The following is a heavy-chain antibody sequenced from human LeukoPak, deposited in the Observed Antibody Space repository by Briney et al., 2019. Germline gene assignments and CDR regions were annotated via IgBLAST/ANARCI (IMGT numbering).Heavy chain of an antibody. CDR2: ISSSSSYI. D-gene: IGHD3-9*01. Sequence: GGSLRLSCAASGFTFSSYSMNWVRQAPGKGLEWVSSISSSSSYIYYADSVKGRFTISRDNAKNSLYLQMNSLRAEDTAVYYCARDYPYDYPGYDILTGYYRYYYYYYMDVWGKGTTVTVSS. CDR1: GFTFSSYS. V-gene: IGHV3-21*01. J-gene: IGHJ6*03. CDR3: ARDYPYDYPGYDILTGYYRYYYYYYMDV.